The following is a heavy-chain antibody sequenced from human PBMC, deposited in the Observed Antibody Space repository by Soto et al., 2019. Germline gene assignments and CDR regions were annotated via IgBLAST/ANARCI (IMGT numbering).Heavy chain of an antibody. V-gene: IGHV1-2*02. CDR1: GYTFTGYY. CDR2: INPNSGGT. CDR3: TKSLYYYDSSPLDH. J-gene: IGHJ4*02. Sequence: ASVKVSCKASGYTFTGYYMHWVRQAPGQGLEWMGWINPNSGGTNYAQKFQGRVTMTRDTSISTAYMELSRLRPDDTALYFCTKSLYYYDSSPLDHWGQGTLVTVSS. D-gene: IGHD3-22*01.